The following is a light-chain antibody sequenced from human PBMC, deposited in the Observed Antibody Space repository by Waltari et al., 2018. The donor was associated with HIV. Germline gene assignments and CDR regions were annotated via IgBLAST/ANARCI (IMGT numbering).Light chain of an antibody. CDR1: SSDVGSYNL. V-gene: IGLV2-23*02. J-gene: IGLJ3*02. CDR2: EVS. Sequence: QSALTQPAPVSGSPGQSITISCPGTSSDVGSYNLVSWYQQPPGKAPKFMIYEVSKRPSGVSNRFSGSKSGNTASLTISGLQAEDEADYYCYSYAGGIWVFGGGTKLTVL. CDR3: YSYAGGIWV.